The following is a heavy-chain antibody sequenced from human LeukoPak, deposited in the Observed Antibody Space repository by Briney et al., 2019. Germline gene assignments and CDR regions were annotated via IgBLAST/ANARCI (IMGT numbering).Heavy chain of an antibody. J-gene: IGHJ6*03. Sequence: PGGSLRLSCAASGFTFSSYSMNWVRQAPGKGLEWVSSISSSSYIYYADSVKGRFTISRDNAKNSLYLQMNSLRAEDTAVYYCAILEWPRYYYYMDVWGKGTAVTVSS. CDR2: ISSSSYI. D-gene: IGHD3-3*01. CDR3: AILEWPRYYYYMDV. CDR1: GFTFSSYS. V-gene: IGHV3-21*01.